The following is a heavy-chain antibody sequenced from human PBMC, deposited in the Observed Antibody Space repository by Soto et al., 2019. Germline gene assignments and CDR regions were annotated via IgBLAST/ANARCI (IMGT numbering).Heavy chain of an antibody. Sequence: ASVKVSCEDSRDTLATYGRTWVRQAPGQGLEWMGWISAYDGKTNYAQKFQGRVTMTTDTSTSTAYVEVRRLTSDDTAVYYCARGPRLNDILTGYYMAVNWFDPWGQGTLVTVSS. CDR3: ARGPRLNDILTGYYMAVNWFDP. D-gene: IGHD3-9*01. V-gene: IGHV1-18*04. CDR2: ISAYDGKT. CDR1: RDTLATYG. J-gene: IGHJ5*02.